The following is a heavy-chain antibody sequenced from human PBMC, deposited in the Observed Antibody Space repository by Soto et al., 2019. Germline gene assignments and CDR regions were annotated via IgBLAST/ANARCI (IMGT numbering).Heavy chain of an antibody. V-gene: IGHV1-3*01. J-gene: IGHJ6*02. CDR3: ARDQGITTFGVYSMYYYGMDV. CDR1: GYTFTNYA. Sequence: ASVKVSCKASGYTFTNYAIHWVRQAPGQRLEWMGWINAGDGRTKYAQTLQGRVTITTDTSTSTAYMDLRSLRSDDTAVYYCARDQGITTFGVYSMYYYGMDVWGQGTTVTVSS. CDR2: INAGDGRT. D-gene: IGHD3-3*01.